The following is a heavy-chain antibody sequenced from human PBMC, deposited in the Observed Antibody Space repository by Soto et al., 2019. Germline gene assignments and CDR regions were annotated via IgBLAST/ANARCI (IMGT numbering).Heavy chain of an antibody. CDR3: AKGRVTTPVGYFDY. Sequence: VQLVESGGGVVQPGGSLRLSCAASGFTFSSYGMHWVRQAPGKGLEWVAVISYDGSNKYYTDSVKGRFTISRDNSMNTLYLQMNSLRPEDTAVYYCAKGRVTTPVGYFDYWGQGTLVTVSS. CDR2: ISYDGSNK. CDR1: GFTFSSYG. V-gene: IGHV3-30*18. J-gene: IGHJ4*02. D-gene: IGHD1-26*01.